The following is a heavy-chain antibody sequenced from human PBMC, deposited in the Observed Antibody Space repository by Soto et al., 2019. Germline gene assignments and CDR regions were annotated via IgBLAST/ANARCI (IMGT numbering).Heavy chain of an antibody. CDR3: ARGTHSSSWSYYYYYYGMDV. D-gene: IGHD6-13*01. CDR2: IIPIFGTA. CDR1: GGTFSRDA. V-gene: IGHV1-69*13. J-gene: IGHJ6*02. Sequence: SVKVACKASGGTFSRDAISWVRQAPGQGLEWMGGIIPIFGTANYAQKFQGRVTITADESTSTAYMELSSLRSEDTAVYYCARGTHSSSWSYYYYYYGMDVWGQGTTVTVSS.